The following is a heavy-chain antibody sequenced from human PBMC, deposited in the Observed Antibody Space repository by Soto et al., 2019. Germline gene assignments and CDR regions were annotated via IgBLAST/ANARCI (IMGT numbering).Heavy chain of an antibody. CDR1: GFTFSNYA. CDR3: AKVAEKWELSYYLDT. CDR2: ISYDGSNQ. V-gene: IGHV3-30*18. Sequence: QVLLVESGGGVAQPGTSLRLSCAASGFTFSNYAIYWVRQAPGEGLEWVAVISYDGSNQYYADSVKGRFTVSRDDARTTSYQQMNSLRPEDTAVYFCAKVAEKWELSYYLDTWGQGTLVSVSS. J-gene: IGHJ4*02. D-gene: IGHD1-26*01.